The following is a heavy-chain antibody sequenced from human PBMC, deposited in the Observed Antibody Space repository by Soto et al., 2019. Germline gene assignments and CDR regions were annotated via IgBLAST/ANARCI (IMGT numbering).Heavy chain of an antibody. D-gene: IGHD3-9*01. J-gene: IGHJ4*02. CDR2: ISAYNGNT. CDR3: ARATYYDILTRTGGHFDY. CDR1: GYTFTSYG. Sequence: QVQLVQSGAEVKKPGASVKVSFKAYGYTFTSYGISWVRQAHGQGLEWMGWISAYNGNTNYAQKLQGRVTMTTDTSTSTAYMELRSLRSDDTAVYYCARATYYDILTRTGGHFDYWGQGTLVTVSS. V-gene: IGHV1-18*01.